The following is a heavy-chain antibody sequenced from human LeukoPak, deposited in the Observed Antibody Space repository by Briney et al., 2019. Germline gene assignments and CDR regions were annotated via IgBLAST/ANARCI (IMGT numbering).Heavy chain of an antibody. CDR2: FDPEDGET. D-gene: IGHD1-1*01. Sequence: ASVKVSCKVSGYTLTELSMHWVRQAPGKGLEWMGGFDPEDGETIYAQKFQGRVTMTEDTSTSSVYMELSSLRSEDTAVYYCADGTTGTTGAFDIWGQGTMVTVSS. V-gene: IGHV1-24*01. CDR3: ADGTTGTTGAFDI. CDR1: GYTLTELS. J-gene: IGHJ3*02.